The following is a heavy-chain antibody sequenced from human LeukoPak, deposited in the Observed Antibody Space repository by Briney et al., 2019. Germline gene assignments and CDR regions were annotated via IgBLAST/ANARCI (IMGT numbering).Heavy chain of an antibody. CDR1: GFTFSSYA. CDR2: ISGSGGST. D-gene: IGHD3-22*01. CDR3: AKVVTMIVVVHFDY. J-gene: IGHJ4*02. V-gene: IGHV3-23*01. Sequence: GGSLRLSCAASGFTFSSYAMHWVRQAPGKGLEWVSAISGSGGSTYYADSVKGRFTISRDNSKNTLYLQMNSLRAEDTAVYYCAKVVTMIVVVHFDYWGQGTLVTVSS.